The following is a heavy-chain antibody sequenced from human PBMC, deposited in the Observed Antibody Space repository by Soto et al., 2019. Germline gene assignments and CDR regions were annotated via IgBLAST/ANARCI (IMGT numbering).Heavy chain of an antibody. J-gene: IGHJ3*02. Sequence: GGSLRLSCATSGLNFNGYTMSWVRQAPGQGLEWVSGIAETGSSTYYADSVKGRFTISRDNSKNTLYLQMNSLRAEDTAVYYCAKDLGRVAATTDAFDIWGQGTMVTVSS. CDR1: GLNFNGYT. D-gene: IGHD2-15*01. V-gene: IGHV3-23*01. CDR3: AKDLGRVAATTDAFDI. CDR2: IAETGSST.